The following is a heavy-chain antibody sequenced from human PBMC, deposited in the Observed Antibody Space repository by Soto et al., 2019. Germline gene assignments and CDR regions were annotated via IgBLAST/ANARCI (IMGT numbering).Heavy chain of an antibody. CDR1: GGSISSYY. Sequence: PSETLSLTCTVSGGSISSYYWSWIRQPPGKGLEWIGYIYYSGSINYNPSLKSRVTISVDTSKNQFSPKLSSVTAADTAVYYCARLGYYDILTGYYPRSVDWFDPWGQGTLVTVSS. CDR2: IYYSGSI. D-gene: IGHD3-9*01. CDR3: ARLGYYDILTGYYPRSVDWFDP. V-gene: IGHV4-59*08. J-gene: IGHJ5*02.